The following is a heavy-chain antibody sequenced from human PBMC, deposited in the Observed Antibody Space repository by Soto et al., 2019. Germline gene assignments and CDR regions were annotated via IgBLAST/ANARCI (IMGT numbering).Heavy chain of an antibody. Sequence: GGSLRLSCAASGFTFSSYAMHWVRQAPGKGLEYVSAISSHGDNTYYTNSVKGRFTISRDNFKNTLYLQMGSLRTEDMAVYYCARDWEGLDSWGQGTLVTVSS. CDR1: GFTFSSYA. CDR2: ISSHGDNT. D-gene: IGHD1-26*01. J-gene: IGHJ4*02. V-gene: IGHV3-64*01. CDR3: ARDWEGLDS.